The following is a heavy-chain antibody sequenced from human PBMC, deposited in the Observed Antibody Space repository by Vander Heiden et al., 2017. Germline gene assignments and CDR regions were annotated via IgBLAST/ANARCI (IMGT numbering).Heavy chain of an antibody. V-gene: IGHV1-18*01. Sequence: VQLVQSGAEVKKPGASVKVSCKASGYTFTSYGISWVRQAPGQGLEWMGWISAYNGNANYAQKLQGRVTMTTDTSTSTAYMELRSLRSDDTAVYYCARKPPYYDFWSGTDYWGQGTLVTVSS. CDR1: GYTFTSYG. CDR3: ARKPPYYDFWSGTDY. CDR2: ISAYNGNA. J-gene: IGHJ4*02. D-gene: IGHD3-3*01.